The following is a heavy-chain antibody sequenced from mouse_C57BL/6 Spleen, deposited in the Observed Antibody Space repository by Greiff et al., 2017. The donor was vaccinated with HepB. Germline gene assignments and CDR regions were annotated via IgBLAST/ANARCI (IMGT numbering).Heavy chain of an antibody. J-gene: IGHJ2*01. D-gene: IGHD1-1*01. CDR1: GFNIKNTY. CDR3: ARSRAKFITTVVAPDY. CDR2: IDPANGNT. V-gene: IGHV14-3*01. Sequence: EVQLQQPVAELVRPGASVKLSCTASGFNIKNTYMHWVKQRPEQGLEWIGRIDPANGNTKYAPKFQGKATITADTSSNTAYLQLSSLTSEDTAIYYCARSRAKFITTVVAPDYWGQGTTLTVSS.